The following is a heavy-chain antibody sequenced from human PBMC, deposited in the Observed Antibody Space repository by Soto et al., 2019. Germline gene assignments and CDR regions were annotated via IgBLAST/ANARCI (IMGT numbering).Heavy chain of an antibody. Sequence: EVQLLESGGGLVQPGGSLRLSCAASGFTFSSYAMSWVRQAPGKGLEWVSAISGSGGSTYFADSVKGRFTISRDNSKNTLYLQMNSLRAEDTAVYYCAKVLTPFVYYYYGMDVWGQGTTVTVSS. V-gene: IGHV3-23*01. J-gene: IGHJ6*02. CDR2: ISGSGGST. CDR1: GFTFSSYA. CDR3: AKVLTPFVYYYYGMDV.